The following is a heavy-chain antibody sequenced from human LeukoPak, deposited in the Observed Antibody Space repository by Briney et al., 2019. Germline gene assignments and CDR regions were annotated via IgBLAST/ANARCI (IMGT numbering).Heavy chain of an antibody. V-gene: IGHV5-51*01. J-gene: IGHJ3*02. CDR3: ARRGIAAAGGHDAFDI. CDR2: IYPGDSDT. D-gene: IGHD6-13*01. Sequence: GESLKISCQGFGYTFTTSWIGWVRQMPGKGLEWMGIIYPGDSDTRYSPSFQGQVTISADKSISTAYLQWSSLKASDTAMYYCARRGIAAAGGHDAFDIWGQGTMVTVSS. CDR1: GYTFTTSW.